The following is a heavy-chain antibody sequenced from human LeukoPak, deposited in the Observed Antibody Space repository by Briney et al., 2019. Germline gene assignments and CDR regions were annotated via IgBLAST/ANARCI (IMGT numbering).Heavy chain of an antibody. D-gene: IGHD6-19*01. CDR3: AKELRSGWPRGETDH. V-gene: IGHV3-21*04. CDR2: ISSSSSYI. J-gene: IGHJ4*02. CDR1: GFTFSSYS. Sequence: GGSLRLSCAASGFTFSSYSMNWVRQAPGKGLEWVSSISSSSSYIYYADSVKGRFTISRDNSKNTLYLQMKNLRADDTAVYYCAKELRSGWPRGETDHWGQGTQVTVSS.